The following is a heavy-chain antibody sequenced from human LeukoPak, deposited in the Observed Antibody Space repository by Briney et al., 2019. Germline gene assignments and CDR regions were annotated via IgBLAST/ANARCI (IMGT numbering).Heavy chain of an antibody. CDR1: SGSISHYY. Sequence: SETLSLTCTVSSGSISHYYWAWIRQPPGKGLEWIGEINHSGSTNYNPSLKSRVTISVDTSKNQFSLKLSSVTAADTAVYYCATGKQQLVRSNWFDPWGQGTLVTVSS. D-gene: IGHD6-13*01. J-gene: IGHJ5*02. CDR3: ATGKQQLVRSNWFDP. CDR2: INHSGST. V-gene: IGHV4-34*01.